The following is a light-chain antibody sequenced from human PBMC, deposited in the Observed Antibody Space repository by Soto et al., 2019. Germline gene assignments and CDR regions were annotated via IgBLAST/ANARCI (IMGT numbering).Light chain of an antibody. Sequence: QSALTQPASVSGSPGQSITISCTGTSSDIGGYNYVSWYQHHPVKAPKLIIYEVTNRPSGLSSRFSGSKSGNTASPTVSGLQAEDEGDYYCSSFTSSSTVLFGGGTKLTVL. V-gene: IGLV2-14*01. J-gene: IGLJ2*01. CDR2: EVT. CDR3: SSFTSSSTVL. CDR1: SSDIGGYNY.